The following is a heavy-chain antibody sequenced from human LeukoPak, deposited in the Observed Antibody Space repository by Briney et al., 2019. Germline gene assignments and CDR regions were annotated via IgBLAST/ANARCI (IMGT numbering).Heavy chain of an antibody. Sequence: PGGSLRLSCAASGFTFSTYWMSWVRQAPGKGLEWVANIKQDGSEKYYVDSVKGRFTISRDNSKNTLYLHMNSLKPEDTAVYYCVKGEWELLPGAAFEIWGQGTMVIVSS. D-gene: IGHD1-26*01. CDR2: IKQDGSEK. CDR1: GFTFSTYW. V-gene: IGHV3-7*01. CDR3: VKGEWELLPGAAFEI. J-gene: IGHJ3*02.